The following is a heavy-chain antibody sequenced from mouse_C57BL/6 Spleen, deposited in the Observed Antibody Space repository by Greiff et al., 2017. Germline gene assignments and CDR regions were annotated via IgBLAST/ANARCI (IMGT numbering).Heavy chain of an antibody. Sequence: QVQLQQPGAELVKPGASVTLSYKASGYTFTSYWMSWVKQRPGQGLEWIGMLHPNSGSTNYNEKFKSKATLTVDKSSSTAYMQLSSLTSEDSAVYYCANLNYYGSSYGYFDVWGTGTTVTVSS. CDR2: LHPNSGST. CDR1: GYTFTSYW. D-gene: IGHD1-1*01. J-gene: IGHJ1*03. V-gene: IGHV1-64*01. CDR3: ANLNYYGSSYGYFDV.